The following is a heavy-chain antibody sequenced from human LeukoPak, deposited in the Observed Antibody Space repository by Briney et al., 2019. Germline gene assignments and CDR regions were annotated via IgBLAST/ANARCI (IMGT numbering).Heavy chain of an antibody. D-gene: IGHD5-18*01. Sequence: GGSLRLSCAASGFTFSSYSMNWVRQAPGKGLEWVSSISSSSSYMYYADSVKGRFTISRDNAKNSLYLQMNSLRAEDTAVYYCARLEGGYSYGLSWFDPWGQGTLVTVSS. J-gene: IGHJ5*02. V-gene: IGHV3-21*01. CDR2: ISSSSSYM. CDR1: GFTFSSYS. CDR3: ARLEGGYSYGLSWFDP.